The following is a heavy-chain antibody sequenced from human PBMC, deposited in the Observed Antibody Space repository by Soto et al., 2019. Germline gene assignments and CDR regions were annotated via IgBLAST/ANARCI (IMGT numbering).Heavy chain of an antibody. J-gene: IGHJ6*02. CDR3: ARDDVGDIVVVPASINHYYGMDV. CDR1: GYTFTSYA. V-gene: IGHV1-3*01. Sequence: ASVKVSCKASGYTFTSYAMHWVRQAPGQRLEWMGWINAGNGDTKYSQKFQGRVTITRDTSASTAYMELSSLRSEDTAVYYCARDDVGDIVVVPASINHYYGMDVWGQGTTVTVSS. D-gene: IGHD2-2*01. CDR2: INAGNGDT.